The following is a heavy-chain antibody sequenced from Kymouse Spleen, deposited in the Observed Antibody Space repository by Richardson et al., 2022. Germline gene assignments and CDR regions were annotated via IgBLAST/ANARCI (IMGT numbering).Heavy chain of an antibody. CDR3: ARLYYYGSGSYNYFDY. Sequence: QLQLQESGPGLVKPSETLSLTCTVSGGSISSSSYYWGWIRQPPGKGLEWIGSIYYSGSTYYNPSLKSRVTISVDTSKNQFSLKLSSVTAADTAVYYCARLYYYGSGSYNYFDYWGQGTLVTVSS. D-gene: IGHD3-10*01. CDR2: IYYSGST. V-gene: IGHV4-39*01. J-gene: IGHJ4*02. CDR1: GGSISSSSYY.